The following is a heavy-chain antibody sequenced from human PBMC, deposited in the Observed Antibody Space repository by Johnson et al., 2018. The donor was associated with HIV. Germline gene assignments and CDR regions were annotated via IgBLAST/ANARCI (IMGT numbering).Heavy chain of an antibody. CDR1: GFTVSSYA. Sequence: QVQLVESGGGVVQPGRSLRLSCAASGFTVSSYAIHWVRQAPGKGLQWVAVISYDGSNQYFADSVKGRFTISRDKSKNTVYLQMNSLRAEDTALYYCTRSPVRYDSRGFYYDDAFDIWGQGTMVTVSS. CDR3: TRSPVRYDSRGFYYDDAFDI. V-gene: IGHV3-30-3*01. J-gene: IGHJ3*02. CDR2: ISYDGSNQ. D-gene: IGHD3-22*01.